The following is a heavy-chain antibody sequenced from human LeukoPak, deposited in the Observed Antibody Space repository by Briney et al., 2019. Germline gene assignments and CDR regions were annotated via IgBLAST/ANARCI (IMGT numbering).Heavy chain of an antibody. D-gene: IGHD2-15*01. CDR2: ISWNSGSI. CDR1: GFTFGDYA. CDR3: ARDRSCTGGSCYMDV. Sequence: GGSLRLSCAASGFTFGDYAMHWVRQAPGKGLEWVSGISWNSGSIGYADSVKGRFTISRDNSKNTLSLQMSSLRVEDTAVYYCARDRSCTGGSCYMDVWGRGTTVTVSS. V-gene: IGHV3-9*01. J-gene: IGHJ6*03.